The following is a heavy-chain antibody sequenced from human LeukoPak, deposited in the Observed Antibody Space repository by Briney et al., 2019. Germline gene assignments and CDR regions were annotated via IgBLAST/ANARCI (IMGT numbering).Heavy chain of an antibody. Sequence: GASVKVSCKASGYTFTSYYMHWVRQAPGQGLEWMGIINPSGGTTSYAQKFQGRVTMTRDTSTSTVYMELSSLRSDDTAVYYCARDSGYYYDSSEYFDYWGQGTLVTVSS. D-gene: IGHD3-22*01. CDR2: INPSGGTT. V-gene: IGHV1-46*01. J-gene: IGHJ4*02. CDR1: GYTFTSYY. CDR3: ARDSGYYYDSSEYFDY.